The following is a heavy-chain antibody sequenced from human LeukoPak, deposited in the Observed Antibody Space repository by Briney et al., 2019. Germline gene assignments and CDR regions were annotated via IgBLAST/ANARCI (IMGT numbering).Heavy chain of an antibody. V-gene: IGHV3-23*01. J-gene: IGHJ4*02. CDR1: GFTFSSYA. CDR3: AKYGGVVLWIGELPSYFDY. Sequence: GGSLRLSCAASGFTFSSYAMSWVRQAPGKGLEWVSAISGSGGSTYYADSVKGRFTISRDNSKNTLYLQMNSLRAEDTAVYYCAKYGGVVLWIGELPSYFDYWGQGTLITVSS. D-gene: IGHD3-10*01. CDR2: ISGSGGST.